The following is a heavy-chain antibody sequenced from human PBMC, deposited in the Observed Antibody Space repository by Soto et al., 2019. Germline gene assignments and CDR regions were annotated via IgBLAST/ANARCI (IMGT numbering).Heavy chain of an antibody. D-gene: IGHD1-26*01. CDR2: INSDGSST. Sequence: EVQLVESGGGLVQPGGSLILSCAASGFTFSSYWMHWVRQAPGKGLVWVSRINSDGSSTSYADSVKGRFTISRDNAKNTLYLQMNSLRAEDTAVYYCARGGSLNWYFDLWGRGTLVTVCS. V-gene: IGHV3-74*01. CDR3: ARGGSLNWYFDL. CDR1: GFTFSSYW. J-gene: IGHJ2*01.